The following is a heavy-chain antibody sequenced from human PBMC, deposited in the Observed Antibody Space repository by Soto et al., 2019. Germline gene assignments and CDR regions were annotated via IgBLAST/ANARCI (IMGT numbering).Heavy chain of an antibody. CDR2: INPKTGDT. V-gene: IGHV1-2*02. J-gene: IGHJ4*02. CDR3: GTGDHLVR. CDR1: GYTFTGYY. D-gene: IGHD6-6*01. Sequence: QMQLLQSGAEARKPGASVKVSCKTSGYTFTGYYLNWARQAPGRGLEWVGWINPKTGDTNNAQKFQGRVTMTTDTSISTGYMELSGLKSDDTAVYYCGTGDHLVRWGQGTRVTVSS.